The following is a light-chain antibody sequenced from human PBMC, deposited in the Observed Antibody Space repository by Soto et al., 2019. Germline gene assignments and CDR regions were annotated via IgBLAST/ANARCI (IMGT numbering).Light chain of an antibody. CDR1: SSDVGGYNY. Sequence: QSALTQPASVSGSPGQSITISCTGTSSDVGGYNYVSWYQQHPGKAPKLMIYDVSNRPSGVSNRFSGSKSGNTASLTISGLQAEDEADYSCSSYTSVEVVFGGGTKLTVL. V-gene: IGLV2-14*01. CDR3: SSYTSVEVV. J-gene: IGLJ2*01. CDR2: DVS.